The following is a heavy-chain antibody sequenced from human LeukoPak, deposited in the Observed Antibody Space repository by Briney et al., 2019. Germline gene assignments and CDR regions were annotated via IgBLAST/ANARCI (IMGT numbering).Heavy chain of an antibody. V-gene: IGHV4-59*12. CDR3: AKVSDRDSSGYYWGFEY. CDR1: GGSISSYY. D-gene: IGHD3-22*01. J-gene: IGHJ4*02. Sequence: SETLSLTCTVSGGSISSYYWSWIRQPAGKGLECIGYIYYSGSTNYNPSLKSRVTISVDTSRNQFSLKLTSVTAADTAVYYCAKVSDRDSSGYYWGFEYWGQGTLVTISS. CDR2: IYYSGST.